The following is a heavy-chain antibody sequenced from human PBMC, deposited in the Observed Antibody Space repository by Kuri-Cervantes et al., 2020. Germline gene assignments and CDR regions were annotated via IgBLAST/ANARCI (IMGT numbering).Heavy chain of an antibody. Sequence: GSLRLSCTVSGGSLSSYYWSWIRQPPGKGLEWIGYIYYSGSTNYNPSLKSRVTISVDTSKNQFSLRLSSVTAADTAVYYCARVTPFVRFGEHVGWFDPWGQGTLVTVSS. J-gene: IGHJ5*02. CDR2: IYYSGST. CDR3: ARVTPFVRFGEHVGWFDP. D-gene: IGHD3-10*01. CDR1: GGSLSSYY. V-gene: IGHV4-59*01.